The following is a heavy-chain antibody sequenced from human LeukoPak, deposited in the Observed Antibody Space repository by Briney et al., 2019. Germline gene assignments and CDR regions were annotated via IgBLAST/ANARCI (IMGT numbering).Heavy chain of an antibody. CDR2: ISYVGSNK. Sequence: GRSLRLSCAASGVTSRRYALRWVRQAPGKGLGRVAVISYVGSNKYYADSVKGRFTISRDNSKNTLYLQMNSLRAEDTAVYYCARSGRGLLDAFDIWGQGTMVTVSS. D-gene: IGHD2-15*01. CDR1: GVTSRRYA. V-gene: IGHV3-30-3*01. J-gene: IGHJ3*02. CDR3: ARSGRGLLDAFDI.